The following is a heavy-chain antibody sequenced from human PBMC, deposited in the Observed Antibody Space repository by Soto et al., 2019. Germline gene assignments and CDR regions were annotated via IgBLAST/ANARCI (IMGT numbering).Heavy chain of an antibody. Sequence: PSETLSLTCTVSGGSISSSSYYWGWIRQPPGKGLEWIGYVYYGGSTYYNPSLKSRVTISVETSKSQFSLKLSSVTAADTAVYYCAGGDYYHSSGYYFYYYTMDVWGQGTAVTVSS. CDR2: VYYGGST. V-gene: IGHV4-39*01. CDR3: AGGDYYHSSGYYFYYYTMDV. CDR1: GGSISSSSYY. J-gene: IGHJ6*02. D-gene: IGHD3-22*01.